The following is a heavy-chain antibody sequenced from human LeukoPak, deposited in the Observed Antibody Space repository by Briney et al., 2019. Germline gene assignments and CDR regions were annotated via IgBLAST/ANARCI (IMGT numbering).Heavy chain of an antibody. V-gene: IGHV1-46*01. CDR3: ARTAARRFDY. J-gene: IGHJ4*02. CDR1: GYTFPSYF. CDR2: INPTGGST. D-gene: IGHD6-6*01. Sequence: ASEKVSCKASGYTFPSYFMHWVRQAPGQGLEWMGIINPTGGSTTYTQKFQGRVTMTRDTSTSTVYMELSSLRSDDTAVYYCARTAARRFDYWGQGTLVTVSS.